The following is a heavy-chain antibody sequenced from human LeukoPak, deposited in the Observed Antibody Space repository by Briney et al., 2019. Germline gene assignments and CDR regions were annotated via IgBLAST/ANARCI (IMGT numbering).Heavy chain of an antibody. CDR2: ITGNGGST. J-gene: IGHJ4*02. CDR3: AKLYGDNYYHTDY. CDR1: GFTFSSFA. V-gene: IGHV3-23*01. D-gene: IGHD4/OR15-4a*01. Sequence: GGSLRLSCAASGFTFSSFAMNWVRQAPGKGLEWVSTITGNGGSTYYADSVKGRFTISRDNSKNTLYLQMNSLRAGDTAVYYCAKLYGDNYYHTDYWGQGTLVTVSS.